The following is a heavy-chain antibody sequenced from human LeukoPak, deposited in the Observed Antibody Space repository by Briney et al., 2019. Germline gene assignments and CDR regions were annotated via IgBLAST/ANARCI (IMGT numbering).Heavy chain of an antibody. CDR1: GYIFTNYD. D-gene: IGHD4-17*01. V-gene: IGHV1-8*02. Sequence: ASVKVSCKASGYIFTNYDIHWVRQATGQGLEWMAWMNPKSANTGYAQKFQGRVTVTRNTSTSTAYMELRSLRSEDTAVYYCARDSLNRRGYGDSRWYYYYMDVWGKGTTVTVSS. J-gene: IGHJ6*03. CDR2: MNPKSANT. CDR3: ARDSLNRRGYGDSRWYYYYMDV.